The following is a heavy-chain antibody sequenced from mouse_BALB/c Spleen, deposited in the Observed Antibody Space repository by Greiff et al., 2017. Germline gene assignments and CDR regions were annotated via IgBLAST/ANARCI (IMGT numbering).Heavy chain of an antibody. CDR3: AREETGAWFAY. Sequence: QVQLQQSGAELARPGASVKLSCKASGYTFTSYWMQWVKQRPGQGLEWIGAIYPGDGDTRYTQKFKGKATLTADKSSSTAYMQLSSLASEDSAVYYCAREETGAWFAYWGQGTLVTVSA. CDR2: IYPGDGDT. CDR1: GYTFTSYW. J-gene: IGHJ3*01. V-gene: IGHV1-87*01. D-gene: IGHD4-1*01.